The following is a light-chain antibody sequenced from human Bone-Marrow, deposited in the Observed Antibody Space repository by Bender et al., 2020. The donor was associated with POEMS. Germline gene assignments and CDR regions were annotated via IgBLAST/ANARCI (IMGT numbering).Light chain of an antibody. CDR2: DVS. J-gene: IGLJ3*02. CDR1: SSDVGTYNY. Sequence: QSALTQPASVSGSPGQSITISCIGTSSDVGTYNYVSWYQQHPVKAPKLIIYDVSNRPSGVSYRFSGSKSGTSASLAISGLQSADEADYYCAAWDDSLDGLWVFGGGTKVTVL. V-gene: IGLV2-14*01. CDR3: AAWDDSLDGLWV.